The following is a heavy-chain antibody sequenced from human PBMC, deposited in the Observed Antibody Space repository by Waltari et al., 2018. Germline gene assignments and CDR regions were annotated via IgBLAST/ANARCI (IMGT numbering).Heavy chain of an antibody. CDR2: IYYSGGT. CDR1: GGSISSSSYY. J-gene: IGHJ6*03. D-gene: IGHD3-3*01. CDR3: ASYPGYYDFWSGYYNQTYYYYYYMDV. Sequence: QLQLQESGPGLVKPSETLSLTCTVSGGSISSSSYYWGWIRQPPGKGLEWIGSIYYSGGTYYNPSLKSRVTISVDTSKNQFSLKLSSVTAADTAVYYCASYPGYYDFWSGYYNQTYYYYYYMDVWGKGTTVTVSS. V-gene: IGHV4-39*01.